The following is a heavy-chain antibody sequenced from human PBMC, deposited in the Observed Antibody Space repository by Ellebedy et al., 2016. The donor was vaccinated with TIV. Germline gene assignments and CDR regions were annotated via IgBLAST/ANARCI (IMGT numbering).Heavy chain of an antibody. CDR2: IYRGGST. V-gene: IGHV3-66*01. Sequence: GESLKISCAASGFTVSSNYMSWVRQAPGKGLEWVSVIYRGGSTYYADSVKGRFTISRDNSKNTLYLQMNSLRAEDTAVYYCARSGIAARSDYYYGMDVWGQGTTVTVSS. CDR3: ARSGIAARSDYYYGMDV. J-gene: IGHJ6*02. CDR1: GFTVSSNY. D-gene: IGHD6-6*01.